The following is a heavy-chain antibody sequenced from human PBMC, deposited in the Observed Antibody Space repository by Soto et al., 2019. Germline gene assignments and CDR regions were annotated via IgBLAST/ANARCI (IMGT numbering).Heavy chain of an antibody. D-gene: IGHD5-18*01. V-gene: IGHV1-69*02. CDR1: GGTFSSYT. J-gene: IGHJ6*03. Sequence: GASVKVSCKASGGTFSSYTISWVRQAPGQGLEWMGRIIPILGIANYAQKFQGRVTITADKSTSTAYVELSSLRSEDTAVYYCGYGFDYYYYMDVWGKGTTVTVSS. CDR3: GYGFDYYYYMDV. CDR2: IIPILGIA.